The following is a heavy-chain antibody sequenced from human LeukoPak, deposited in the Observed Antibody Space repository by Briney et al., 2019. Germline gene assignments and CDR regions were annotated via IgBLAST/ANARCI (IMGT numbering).Heavy chain of an antibody. CDR1: GYTFTSYG. J-gene: IGHJ4*02. V-gene: IGHV1-18*01. CDR3: AKNFRTLASRRTSPFDS. Sequence: ASVKVSCKASGYTFTSYGISWVRQAPGQGLEWMGWISAYNGNTNYAQKFQGRLAMTTDKSTTTAYMELRSLTSDDTALYYCAKNFRTLASRRTSPFDSWGQGTLVIVSS. D-gene: IGHD6-6*01. CDR2: ISAYNGNT.